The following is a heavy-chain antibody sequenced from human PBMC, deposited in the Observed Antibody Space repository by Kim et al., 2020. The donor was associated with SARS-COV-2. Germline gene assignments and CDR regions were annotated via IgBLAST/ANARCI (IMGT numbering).Heavy chain of an antibody. J-gene: IGHJ4*02. V-gene: IGHV3-48*04. CDR2: ISSSSSTI. CDR1: GFTFSSYS. CDR3: ARVRGGYYSAGDY. Sequence: GGSLRLSCAASGFTFSSYSMNWVRQAPGKGLEWVSYISSSSSTIYYADSVKGRFTISRDNAKNSLYLQMNSLRAEDTAVYYCARVRGGYYSAGDYWGQGTLVTVSS. D-gene: IGHD3-22*01.